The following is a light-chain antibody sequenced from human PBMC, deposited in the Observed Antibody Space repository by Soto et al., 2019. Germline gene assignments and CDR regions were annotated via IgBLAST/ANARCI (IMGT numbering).Light chain of an antibody. CDR2: LAS. CDR1: QSLLQSNGNNH. V-gene: IGKV2-28*01. J-gene: IGKJ5*01. CDR3: LQAAQSPLT. Sequence: DIVLTQSPLSMPVTPGEPASISCRSSQSLLQSNGNNHVDWYLQRPGQSPQLLLYLASSRASGVPDRFSGSGSGTEFSMEISRVEAEDFGVYYCLQAAQSPLTFGHGTRLEIK.